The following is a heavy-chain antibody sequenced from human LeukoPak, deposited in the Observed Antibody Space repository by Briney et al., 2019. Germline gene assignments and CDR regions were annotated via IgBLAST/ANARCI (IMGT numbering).Heavy chain of an antibody. D-gene: IGHD1-1*01. V-gene: IGHV4-59*08. Sequence: SETLSLTCTVSGGSISSYYWSWIRQPPGKGLEWIGYIYYSGSTNYNPSLKSRVTISVDTSKNQFSLKLGSVTAADTAVYYCARHGTTRAHYYFDYWGQGTLVTVSS. CDR1: GGSISSYY. CDR2: IYYSGST. CDR3: ARHGTTRAHYYFDY. J-gene: IGHJ4*02.